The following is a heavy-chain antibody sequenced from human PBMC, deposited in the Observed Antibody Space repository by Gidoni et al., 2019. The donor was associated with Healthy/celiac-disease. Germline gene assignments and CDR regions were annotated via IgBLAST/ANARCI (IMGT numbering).Heavy chain of an antibody. J-gene: IGHJ4*02. CDR2: INHSGST. D-gene: IGHD5-12*01. CDR1: GGSFSGYY. V-gene: IGHV4-34*01. Sequence: QVQLQQWGAGLLKPSETLSLTCAVYGGSFSGYYWSWIRQPPGKGLEWIGEINHSGSTNYNPSLKSRVTISVDTSKNQFSLKLSSVTAADTAVYYCARGGRGGYNYYGYWGQGTLVTVSS. CDR3: ARGGRGGYNYYGY.